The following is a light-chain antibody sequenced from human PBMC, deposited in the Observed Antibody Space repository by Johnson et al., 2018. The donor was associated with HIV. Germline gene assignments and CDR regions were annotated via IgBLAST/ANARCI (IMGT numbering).Light chain of an antibody. CDR3: GTWDSSLSGGV. CDR1: RSSTGRNY. Sequence: QSVLTQPPSVSAAPGQKVTIYCSGSRSSTGRNYASWYQQLPGTAPKLLIYENNKRPSGIPDRFSGSKSGTSATLGITGLQTGDEADYYCGTWDSSLSGGVFGTGTKVTVL. V-gene: IGLV1-51*02. J-gene: IGLJ1*01. CDR2: ENN.